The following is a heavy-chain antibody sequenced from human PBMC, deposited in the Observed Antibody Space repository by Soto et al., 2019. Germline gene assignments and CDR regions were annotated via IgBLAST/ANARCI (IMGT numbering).Heavy chain of an antibody. CDR2: TYYRSKWYN. CDR1: GDSVSSNSAA. J-gene: IGHJ5*02. V-gene: IGHV6-1*01. CDR3: ASSRYCSGGSCYSGWFDL. Sequence: SQTLSLTCAISGDSVSSNSAAWNWIRQSPSRGLGWLGRTYYRSKWYNDYAVSVKSRITINPDTSKNQFSLQLNSVTPEDTAVYYCASSRYCSGGSCYSGWFDLWGQGTLVTVSS. D-gene: IGHD2-15*01.